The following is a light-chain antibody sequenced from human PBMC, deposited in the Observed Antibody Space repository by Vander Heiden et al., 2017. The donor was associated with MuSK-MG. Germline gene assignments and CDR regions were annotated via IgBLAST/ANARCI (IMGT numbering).Light chain of an antibody. CDR2: LGS. CDR3: IQALQTPLT. Sequence: DIVMTQSPLSLPVTPGEPASISCRSSQSLLHSNGYNYLDWYLQKPGQSPQLLIYLGSNRASGVPDRFSGSGSRTDFTLKISRVEAEDVGVYYCIQALQTPLTFGGETKVEIK. J-gene: IGKJ4*01. CDR1: QSLLHSNGYNY. V-gene: IGKV2-28*01.